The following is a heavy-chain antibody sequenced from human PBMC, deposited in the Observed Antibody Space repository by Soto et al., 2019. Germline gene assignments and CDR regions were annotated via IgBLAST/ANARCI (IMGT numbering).Heavy chain of an antibody. CDR3: ARHRPGPYDY. Sequence: QVQLQESGPGLVKPSETLSLTCSVSGGSISNYYWSRVRQSPGKGLEWIGYIYYSGSTNYNPSLKSRLTISVDTSKNQFSLMLSSVTAADTAVYYCARHRPGPYDYWGQGTLVTVSS. J-gene: IGHJ4*02. CDR2: IYYSGST. V-gene: IGHV4-59*08. CDR1: GGSISNYY. D-gene: IGHD2-8*02.